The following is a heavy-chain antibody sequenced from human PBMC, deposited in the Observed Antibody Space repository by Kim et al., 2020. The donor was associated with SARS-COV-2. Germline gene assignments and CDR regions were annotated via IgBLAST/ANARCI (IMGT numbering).Heavy chain of an antibody. Sequence: AQKFQGRVTMTRDTAMSTAYMELRSLRPDDTAVYYCAGGFIRATGRWFDPWGQGTLVTVSS. J-gene: IGHJ5*02. CDR3: AGGFIRATGRWFDP. V-gene: IGHV1-8*01. D-gene: IGHD1-1*01.